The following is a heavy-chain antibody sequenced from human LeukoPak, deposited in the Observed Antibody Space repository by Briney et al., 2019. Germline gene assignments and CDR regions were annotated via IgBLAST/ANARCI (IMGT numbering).Heavy chain of an antibody. Sequence: SETLSLTCTVSGGSISSSSYYWGWIRQPPGKGLEWIGSIYYSGSTYYNPSLKSRVTISVDTSKNQFSLKLSSVTAADTAVYYCARVAGQLWTQRYYFDYWGQGTLVTVSS. CDR2: IYYSGST. CDR3: ARVAGQLWTQRYYFDY. J-gene: IGHJ4*02. V-gene: IGHV4-39*01. D-gene: IGHD5-18*01. CDR1: GGSISSSSYY.